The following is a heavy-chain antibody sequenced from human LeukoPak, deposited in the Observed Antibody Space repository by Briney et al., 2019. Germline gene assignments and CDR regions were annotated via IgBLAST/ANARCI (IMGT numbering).Heavy chain of an antibody. D-gene: IGHD3-22*01. Sequence: GSLRLSCAASGFTFSSYAMHWVRQAPGKGLEWVAVISYDGSNKYYADSVKGRFTISRDNSKNTLYLQMNSLRAEDTAVYYCATYYYHDSSGCRDWGQGTLVTVSS. CDR3: ATYYYHDSSGCRD. CDR1: GFTFSSYA. J-gene: IGHJ4*02. CDR2: ISYDGSNK. V-gene: IGHV3-30-3*01.